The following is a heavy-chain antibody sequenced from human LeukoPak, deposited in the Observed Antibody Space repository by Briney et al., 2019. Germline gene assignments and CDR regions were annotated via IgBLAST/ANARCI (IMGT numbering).Heavy chain of an antibody. CDR1: GASMSSHGSS. D-gene: IGHD3-22*01. V-gene: IGHV4-30-2*01. J-gene: IGHJ4*02. CDR2: TYHDGNT. Sequence: TSETLSLTCAVSGASMSSHGSSWSWIRQPPGKGLEFIGYTYHDGNTYYHPSLNSRVSISVDMSKNQFSLKLSSVTAADTAVYFCATTPNVGSGYPRYFFDYWGQGILVTVSS. CDR3: ATTPNVGSGYPRYFFDY.